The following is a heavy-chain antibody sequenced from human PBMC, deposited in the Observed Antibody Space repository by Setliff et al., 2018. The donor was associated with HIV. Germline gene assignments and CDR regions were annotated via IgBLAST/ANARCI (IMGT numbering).Heavy chain of an antibody. CDR2: T. V-gene: IGHV4-38-2*01. Sequence: SETLSLTCAVSGYSISSGYYWGWIRQPPGKGLEWVGSTYYNPSLKSRVTISVDTSKNQFSLKLSSVTAADTAVYYCARVSPSSYRSGVDFWGQGTLVTVSS. J-gene: IGHJ4*02. CDR1: GYSISSGYY. CDR3: ARVSPSSYRSGVDF. D-gene: IGHD2-15*01.